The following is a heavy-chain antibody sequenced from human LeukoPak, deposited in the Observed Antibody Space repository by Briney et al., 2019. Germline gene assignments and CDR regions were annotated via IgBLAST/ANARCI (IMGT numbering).Heavy chain of an antibody. V-gene: IGHV1-2*02. CDR1: GYTFTGYY. J-gene: IGHJ6*02. CDR2: INPNSGGT. CDR3: ARSGRYFDWLPRGMDV. D-gene: IGHD3-9*01. Sequence: ASVKVSCKASGYTFTGYYMHWVRQAPGQGLEWMGWINPNSGGTNYAQKFQGRVTMTRDTSISTAYMELSRLRSDDTAVYYCARSGRYFDWLPRGMDVWGQGTTVTVSS.